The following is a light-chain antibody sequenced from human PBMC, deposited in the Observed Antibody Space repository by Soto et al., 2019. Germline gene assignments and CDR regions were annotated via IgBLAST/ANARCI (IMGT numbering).Light chain of an antibody. CDR2: AAS. V-gene: IGKV1-16*01. CDR3: QQYDSYPRT. Sequence: DIQITQSPSSLSASVGDRVTITCRASQGIRTYLAWFRQKPGEAPKSLIYAASSLQSGVPSRFSGRGSGTHFTLTISGLQPEDFADYYCQQYDSYPRTFGQGTRVDVK. CDR1: QGIRTY. J-gene: IGKJ1*01.